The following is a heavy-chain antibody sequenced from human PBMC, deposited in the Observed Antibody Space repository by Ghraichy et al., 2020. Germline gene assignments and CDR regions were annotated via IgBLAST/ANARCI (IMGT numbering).Heavy chain of an antibody. CDR3: ARPLAGRGDAFDI. CDR1: GGSISSYY. Sequence: SETLSLTCTVSGGSISSYYWSWIRQPAGKGLEWIGRISTTGSTNYNPSLKSRVTMPVDTSKNQFSLKLSSVTAADTAVYYCARPLAGRGDAFDIWGQGTMVTVSS. D-gene: IGHD3-16*01. CDR2: ISTTGST. V-gene: IGHV4-4*07. J-gene: IGHJ3*02.